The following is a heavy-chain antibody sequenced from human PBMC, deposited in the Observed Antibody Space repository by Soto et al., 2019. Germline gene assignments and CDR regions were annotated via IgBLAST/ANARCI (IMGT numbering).Heavy chain of an antibody. J-gene: IGHJ6*02. Sequence: GGSLRLSCAASGLNFNIYTIKWVRQAPGKRLEWLSSISSSGYIFSTDSVRGRFTISRDNAKNSVYLQINSLRAEDTAVYFCARDCSGGSCYPGMDVWGQGTTVTVSS. CDR1: GLNFNIYT. V-gene: IGHV3-21*01. CDR3: ARDCSGGSCYPGMDV. D-gene: IGHD2-15*01. CDR2: ISSSGYI.